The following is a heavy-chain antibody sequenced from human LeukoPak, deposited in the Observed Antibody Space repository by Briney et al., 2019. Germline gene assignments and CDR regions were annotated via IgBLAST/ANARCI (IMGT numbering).Heavy chain of an antibody. Sequence: GGSLRLSCEASGFTFSNAWMSWVRQAPGKGLEWVGRIKSKTDGGTTDYAAPVKGRFTISRDDSKNTLYLQMNSLRAEDTAVYYCAKAESGELRYFDWLPQNYYGMDVWGQGTTVTVSS. CDR1: GFTFSNAW. CDR2: IKSKTDGGTT. J-gene: IGHJ6*02. V-gene: IGHV3-15*01. D-gene: IGHD3-9*01. CDR3: AKAESGELRYFDWLPQNYYGMDV.